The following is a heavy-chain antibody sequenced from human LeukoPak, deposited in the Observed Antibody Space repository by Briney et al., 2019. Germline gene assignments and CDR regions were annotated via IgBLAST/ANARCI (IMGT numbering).Heavy chain of an antibody. CDR1: GYTFTGYY. CDR3: ARPSRGYSYGLDY. D-gene: IGHD5-18*01. CDR2: INPNSGGT. Sequence: GASVKISCKASGYTFTGYYMHRVRQAPGQGLEWMGWINPNSGGTNYAQKFQGRVTMTRDTSISTAYMELSRLRSDDTAVYYCARPSRGYSYGLDYWGQGTLVTVSS. J-gene: IGHJ4*02. V-gene: IGHV1-2*02.